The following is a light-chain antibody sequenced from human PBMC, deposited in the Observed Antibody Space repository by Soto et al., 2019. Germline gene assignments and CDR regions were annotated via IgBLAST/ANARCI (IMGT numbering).Light chain of an antibody. CDR2: GDN. V-gene: IGLV1-40*01. Sequence: QSVLTQPPSVSGAPGQRVTISCTGSSSDIGAGYDVHWYQQLPGTAPKLLIYGDNNRPSGVPDRFSGSKSGTSASLASTGLQAEDEADYYCQSYDSSLSGSNVFGGGTKVTVL. J-gene: IGLJ2*01. CDR1: SSDIGAGYD. CDR3: QSYDSSLSGSNV.